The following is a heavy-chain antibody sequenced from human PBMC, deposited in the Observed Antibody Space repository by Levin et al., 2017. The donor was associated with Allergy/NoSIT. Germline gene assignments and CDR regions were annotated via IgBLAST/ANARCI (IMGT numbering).Heavy chain of an antibody. V-gene: IGHV3-11*01. CDR2: ISSSGSTI. CDR3: ARGSYDSSGMYYFDY. J-gene: IGHJ4*02. Sequence: GESLKISCAASGFTFSDYYMSWIRQAPGKGLEWVSYISSSGSTIYYADSVKGRFTISRDNAKNSLYLQMNSLRAEDTAVYYCARGSYDSSGMYYFDYWGQGTLVTVSS. CDR1: GFTFSDYY. D-gene: IGHD3-22*01.